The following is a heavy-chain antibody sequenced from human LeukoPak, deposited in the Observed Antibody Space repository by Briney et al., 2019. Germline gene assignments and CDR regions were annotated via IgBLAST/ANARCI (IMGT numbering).Heavy chain of an antibody. CDR2: IYYSGST. Sequence: SETLSLTCTVSGGSISSYYWSWIRQPPGKGREWIGYIYYSGSTNYNPSLKSRVTISEDTSKNQFSLKLSSVTAADTAVCYCARGLDYGGNLDYWGQGTLVTVSS. V-gene: IGHV4-59*01. J-gene: IGHJ4*02. CDR1: GGSISSYY. D-gene: IGHD4-23*01. CDR3: ARGLDYGGNLDY.